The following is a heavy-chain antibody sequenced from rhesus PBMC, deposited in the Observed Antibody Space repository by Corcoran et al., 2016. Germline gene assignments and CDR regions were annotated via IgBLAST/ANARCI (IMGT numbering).Heavy chain of an antibody. Sequence: GFTFDDYAMHWVRQAPGNGLEWVSAISWGAGSTGYADSVKGRFTISRDNAKNSLYLQMDRLRAEDTALYYSAKDINWGSYGLDSWGQGVVVTVSS. CDR2: ISWGAGST. V-gene: IGHV3-201*01. CDR3: AKDINWGSYGLDS. J-gene: IGHJ6*01. D-gene: IGHD7-45*01. CDR1: GFTFDDYA.